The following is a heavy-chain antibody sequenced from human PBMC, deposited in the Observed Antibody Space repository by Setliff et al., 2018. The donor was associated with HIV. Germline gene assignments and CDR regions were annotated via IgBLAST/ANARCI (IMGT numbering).Heavy chain of an antibody. CDR3: ARGHIFDWLLYGTYAFDF. D-gene: IGHD3-9*01. CDR1: GGTFSSYP. Sequence: ASVKVSCKASGGTFSSYPINWVRQATGQGLEWMGWMNTNTGNTGYAQKLQGRVTMTTDTSTSTAYMELRSLRSDDTAVYYCARGHIFDWLLYGTYAFDFWGQGTVVTVSS. V-gene: IGHV1-8*02. CDR2: MNTNTGNT. J-gene: IGHJ3*01.